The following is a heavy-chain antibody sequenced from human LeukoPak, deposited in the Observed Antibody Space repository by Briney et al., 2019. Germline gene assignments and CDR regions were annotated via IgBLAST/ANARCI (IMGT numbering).Heavy chain of an antibody. V-gene: IGHV1-8*03. CDR3: ARGNIVVVPAAYAFDI. J-gene: IGHJ3*02. Sequence: ASVKVSCKASGYTFTSYDINWVRQATGQGLEWMGWMNPNSGNTGYAQKFQGRVTITRNTSISTAYMELSSLRSEDTAVYYCARGNIVVVPAAYAFDIWGQGTMVTVSS. D-gene: IGHD2-2*01. CDR1: GYTFTSYD. CDR2: MNPNSGNT.